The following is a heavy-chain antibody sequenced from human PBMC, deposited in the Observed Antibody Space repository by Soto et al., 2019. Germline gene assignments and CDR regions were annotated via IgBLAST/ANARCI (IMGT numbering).Heavy chain of an antibody. Sequence: QVQLVQSGAEVKKPGASVKVSCKASGYTFTSYDINWVRQATGQGLEWMGWMNPNSGNTGYAQKFQGRVTMTRNTSISTAYMELSSLRSEDTAVYYCARGMRYFDFYRPAYYYYYMDVWGKGTTVTVSS. D-gene: IGHD3-9*01. J-gene: IGHJ6*03. V-gene: IGHV1-8*01. CDR1: GYTFTSYD. CDR2: MNPNSGNT. CDR3: ARGMRYFDFYRPAYYYYYMDV.